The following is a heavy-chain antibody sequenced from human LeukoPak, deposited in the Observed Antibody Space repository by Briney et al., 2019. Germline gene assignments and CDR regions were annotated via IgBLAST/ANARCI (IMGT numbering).Heavy chain of an antibody. CDR3: ARSCSSTSCYMGTSFDY. D-gene: IGHD2-2*02. J-gene: IGHJ4*02. V-gene: IGHV1-8*03. CDR1: GYTFTSYD. CDR2: MNPNSGNT. Sequence: GASVKVSCKASGYTFTSYDINWVRQATGQGLEWMGWMNPNSGNTGYAQKFQGRVTITRNTSISTAYMELSSLRSEDTAVYYCARSCSSTSCYMGTSFDYWGQGTLVTVSS.